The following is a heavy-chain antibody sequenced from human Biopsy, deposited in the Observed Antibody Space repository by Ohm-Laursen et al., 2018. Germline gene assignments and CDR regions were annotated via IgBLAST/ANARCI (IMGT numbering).Heavy chain of an antibody. CDR3: GRREVVITHDAFDT. CDR1: GVSINGGRYY. CDR2: VYYSGRT. D-gene: IGHD3-22*01. J-gene: IGHJ3*02. V-gene: IGHV4-61*01. Sequence: SDTLSLTCTVSGVSINGGRYYWNWIRQPPGKGLEWIGDVYYSGRTNRYPSLKSRVTILVDTSKNQFSLKLNSVTAADTAVYYCGRREVVITHDAFDTWGQGTMVTVSS.